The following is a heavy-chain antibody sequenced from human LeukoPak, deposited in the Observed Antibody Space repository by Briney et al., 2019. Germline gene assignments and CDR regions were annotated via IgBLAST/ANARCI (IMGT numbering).Heavy chain of an antibody. D-gene: IGHD6-13*01. CDR2: IYPGDSDT. V-gene: IGHV5-51*01. CDR1: GYSFTSYW. CDR3: ARQYSSSWYGRD. J-gene: IGHJ4*02. Sequence: GESLKISCMGSGYSFTSYWIGWVRQLRGKGLEWMGIIYPGDSDTRYSPSFQGQVTISADKSISTAYLQWSSLKASDTAMYYCARQYSSSWYGRDWGQGTLVTVSS.